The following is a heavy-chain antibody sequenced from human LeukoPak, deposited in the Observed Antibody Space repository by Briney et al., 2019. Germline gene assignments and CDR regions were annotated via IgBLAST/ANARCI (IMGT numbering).Heavy chain of an antibody. CDR1: GFTFSSYA. J-gene: IGHJ4*02. D-gene: IGHD5-12*01. CDR3: AKDRRLPWDYFDS. CDR2: HEGSAGNT. V-gene: IGHV3-23*01. Sequence: GGSLRLSCTASGFTFSSYAMSWFRQAPGRGLEWVWDHEGSAGNTSYAESVKGRFTISRDNSSNTLYLQMNSLSAEDKAIYYCAKDRRLPWDYFDSWGQGTLVTVSS.